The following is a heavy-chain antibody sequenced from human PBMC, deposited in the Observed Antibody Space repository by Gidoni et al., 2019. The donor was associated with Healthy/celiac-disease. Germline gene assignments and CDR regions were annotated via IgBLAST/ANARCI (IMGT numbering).Heavy chain of an antibody. J-gene: IGHJ6*03. CDR2: IKQDGSEK. Sequence: EVQLVESGGGLVQPGGSLRLYCAASGFTFSSYWMSWVRQAPGQGLEWVANIKQDGSEKYYVDSVKGRFTISRDNAKNSLYLQMNSLRAEDTAVYYCARVDLDIAAAGDNYYYYYYMDVWGKGTTVTVSS. V-gene: IGHV3-7*03. D-gene: IGHD6-13*01. CDR1: GFTFSSYW. CDR3: ARVDLDIAAAGDNYYYYYYMDV.